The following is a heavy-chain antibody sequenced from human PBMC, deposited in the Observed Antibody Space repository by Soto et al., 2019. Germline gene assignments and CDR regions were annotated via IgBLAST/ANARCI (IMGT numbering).Heavy chain of an antibody. CDR3: ARQKRSGDYIFDY. Sequence: SETLSLTCTVSGGSISNYYWAWLRQPPGKGLEWIGYIYYSGSPHYNPSLKSRVTISVDTSKNQFSLKLSSVTAADTAVYYCARQKRSGDYIFDYWGQGTLVTVSS. D-gene: IGHD4-17*01. V-gene: IGHV4-59*08. J-gene: IGHJ4*02. CDR2: IYYSGSP. CDR1: GGSISNYY.